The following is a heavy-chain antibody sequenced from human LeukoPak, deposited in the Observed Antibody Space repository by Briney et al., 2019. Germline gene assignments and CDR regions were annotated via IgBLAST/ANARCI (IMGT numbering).Heavy chain of an antibody. CDR1: GYTFTSYY. Sequence: GASVKVSCKASGYTFTSYYMHWVRQAPGQGLEWMGIINPSGGSTSYAQKFQGRVTMTRDTSTNTVYMELSSLRSEDTAVYYCARKSYDFWSALYYFDYWGQGTLVTVSS. CDR3: ARKSYDFWSALYYFDY. J-gene: IGHJ4*02. CDR2: INPSGGST. V-gene: IGHV1-46*01. D-gene: IGHD3-3*01.